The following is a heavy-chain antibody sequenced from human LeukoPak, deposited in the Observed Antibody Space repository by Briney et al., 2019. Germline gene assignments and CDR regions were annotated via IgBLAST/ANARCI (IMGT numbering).Heavy chain of an antibody. Sequence: PGGSLRLSCAASGFTFTKYALNWVRQAPGKGLEGVSGISGSGDTTYYADSVKGRFTISRDKAKNTFYLHLNSLRAEDTAAYYCAKDRVSSHDKSGFSQPQLFYFDHWGQGTLVSVSS. CDR3: AKDRVSSHDKSGFSQPQLFYFDH. J-gene: IGHJ4*02. V-gene: IGHV3-23*01. D-gene: IGHD3-22*01. CDR1: GFTFTKYA. CDR2: ISGSGDTT.